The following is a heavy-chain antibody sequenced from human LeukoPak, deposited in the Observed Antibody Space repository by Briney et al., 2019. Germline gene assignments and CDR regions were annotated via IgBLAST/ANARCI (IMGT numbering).Heavy chain of an antibody. CDR1: GFTFSSYG. J-gene: IGHJ6*02. Sequence: PGGSLRLSCAASGFTFSSYGMHWVRQAPGKGLEWAAVIWYDGSNKYYADSVKGRFTISRDNSKNTLYLQMNSLRAEDTAVYYCARAPMVRGVIISQLYYYYGMDVWGQGTTVTVSS. CDR2: IWYDGSNK. D-gene: IGHD3-10*01. V-gene: IGHV3-33*01. CDR3: ARAPMVRGVIISQLYYYYGMDV.